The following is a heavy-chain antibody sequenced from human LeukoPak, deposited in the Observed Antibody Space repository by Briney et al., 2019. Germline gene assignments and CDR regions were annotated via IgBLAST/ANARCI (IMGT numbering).Heavy chain of an antibody. CDR1: GGSISSYY. CDR2: IYYSGST. Sequence: KPSETLSLTCTVSGGSISSYYWSWIRQPPGKGLEWIGYIYYSGSTNYNPSLKSRVTISVDTSKNQFSLKLSSVTAADTAVYFCARQVARTAPVGYWGQGTLVTVSS. CDR3: ARQVARTAPVGY. V-gene: IGHV4-59*08. D-gene: IGHD1-1*01. J-gene: IGHJ4*02.